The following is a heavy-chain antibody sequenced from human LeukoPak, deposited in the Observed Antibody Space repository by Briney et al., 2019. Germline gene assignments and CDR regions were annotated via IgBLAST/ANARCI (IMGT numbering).Heavy chain of an antibody. Sequence: GGSLRLSCTASGFTFSSYGMNWIRQAPGKGLEWVSGISEGGNYINYAASVKGRFSISRDNAKNSLYLQMNSLRTEDTAVYYCARALYSSRVSDYWGQGTLVTVSS. CDR1: GFTFSSYG. CDR2: ISEGGNYI. J-gene: IGHJ4*02. V-gene: IGHV3-21*04. D-gene: IGHD6-13*01. CDR3: ARALYSSRVSDY.